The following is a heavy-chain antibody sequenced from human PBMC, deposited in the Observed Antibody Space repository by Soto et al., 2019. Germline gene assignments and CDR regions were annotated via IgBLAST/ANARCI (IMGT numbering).Heavy chain of an antibody. CDR3: AREPEGSVFGLDS. V-gene: IGHV3-33*01. CDR1: GFIFSNSL. Sequence: QVQLVESGGGVVQPGRSLRLSCAASGFIFSNSLMHWVRQAPGKGLEWVAVIWEDGSEEYYADSVKGRFTISRDNSMNTLYLQMDRLRVDDMAVYYCAREPEGSVFGLDSWGKGTLVTVSS. J-gene: IGHJ5*01. D-gene: IGHD3-10*02. CDR2: IWEDGSEE.